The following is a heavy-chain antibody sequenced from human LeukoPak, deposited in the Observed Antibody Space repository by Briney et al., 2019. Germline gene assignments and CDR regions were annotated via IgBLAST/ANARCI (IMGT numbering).Heavy chain of an antibody. CDR1: GGSFSGYY. J-gene: IGHJ4*02. CDR3: ARREVRGSYYTFNY. Sequence: SETLSLTCAVYGGSFSGYYWSWIRQPAGKGLEWIGRIYTSGSTNYNPSLKSRVTMSLDMSKNQFSLKLTSVTAADTAVYYCARREVRGSYYTFNYWGQGTLVTVSS. CDR2: IYTSGST. D-gene: IGHD1-26*01. V-gene: IGHV4-59*10.